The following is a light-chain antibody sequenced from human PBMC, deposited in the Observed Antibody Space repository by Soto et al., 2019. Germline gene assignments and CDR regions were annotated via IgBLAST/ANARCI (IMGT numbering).Light chain of an antibody. CDR2: GAS. J-gene: IGKJ5*01. V-gene: IGKV3-15*01. Sequence: IVVTQSPAALSVSPGARATLYCRASQSVSSNLAWYQQKPGQAPRLLSYGASTRATGIPARFSGSGSGTEFTLTISSLRSEAFAVYYCQQYNNWPPTWTFGQGTRLEIK. CDR3: QQYNNWPPTWT. CDR1: QSVSSN.